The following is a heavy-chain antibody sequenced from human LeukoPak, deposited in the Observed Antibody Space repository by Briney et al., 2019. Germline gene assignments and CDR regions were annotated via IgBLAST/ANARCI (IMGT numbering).Heavy chain of an antibody. Sequence: SVKVSCKASGYTFTSYGISWVRQAPGQGLEWMGGIIPIFGTANYAQKFQGRVTITADESTSTAYMELSSLRSEDTAVYYCASAESRDGYNSAIDYWGQGTLVTVSS. V-gene: IGHV1-69*13. CDR3: ASAESRDGYNSAIDY. CDR2: IIPIFGTA. D-gene: IGHD5-24*01. J-gene: IGHJ4*02. CDR1: GYTFTSYG.